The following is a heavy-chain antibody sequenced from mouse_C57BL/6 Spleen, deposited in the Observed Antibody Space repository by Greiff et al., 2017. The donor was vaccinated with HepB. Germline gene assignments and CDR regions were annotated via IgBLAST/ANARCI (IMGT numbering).Heavy chain of an antibody. J-gene: IGHJ4*01. D-gene: IGHD2-3*01. CDR1: GFTFSDYY. CDR3: TRDRNGYYNYAMDY. V-gene: IGHV5-16*01. CDR2: INYDGSST. Sequence: DVQLVESEGGLVQPGSSMKLSCTASGFTFSDYYMAWVRQVPEKGLEWVANINYDGSSTYYLDSLKSRFIISRDNAKNILYLQMSSLKSEDTATYYCTRDRNGYYNYAMDYWGQRTSVTVSS.